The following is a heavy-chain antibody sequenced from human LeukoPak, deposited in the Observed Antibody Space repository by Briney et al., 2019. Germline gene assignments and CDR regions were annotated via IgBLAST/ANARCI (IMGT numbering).Heavy chain of an antibody. V-gene: IGHV4-4*09. CDR1: GGSTSSYY. Sequence: SETLSLTCTVSGGSTSSYYWSWIRQPPGKGLEWIGYIYTSGSTNCNPSLKSRVTISVDTSKNQFSLKLSSVTAADTAVYYCASGPYDSSGENYYYYYMDVWGKGTTVTVSS. CDR3: ASGPYDSSGENYYYYYMDV. D-gene: IGHD3-22*01. J-gene: IGHJ6*03. CDR2: IYTSGST.